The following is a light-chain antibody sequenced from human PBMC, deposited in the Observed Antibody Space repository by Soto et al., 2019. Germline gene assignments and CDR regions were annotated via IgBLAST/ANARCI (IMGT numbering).Light chain of an antibody. CDR2: EVT. V-gene: IGLV2-14*01. CDR1: SSDVGGYNY. Sequence: QSALTQPASVSGSPGQSVTISCTGSSSDVGGYNYVSWYQHHPGKAPKLIIFEVTNRPSGVSNRFSGSKSGNTASLTISGLQAEDEADYYCSSLTSSSTRGVFGTGTKVTVL. CDR3: SSLTSSSTRGV. J-gene: IGLJ1*01.